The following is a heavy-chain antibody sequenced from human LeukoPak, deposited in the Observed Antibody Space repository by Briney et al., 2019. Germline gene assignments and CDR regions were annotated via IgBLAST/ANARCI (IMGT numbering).Heavy chain of an antibody. V-gene: IGHV3-30*04. J-gene: IGHJ6*02. CDR2: ISYDGSNK. CDR3: ARGTVTTSAPPYYYYYGMDV. Sequence: GRSLRLSCAASGFTFSSYAMHWVRQAPGKGLEWVAVISYDGSNKYYADSVKGRFTISRDNSKNTLYLQMNSLRAVDTAVYYCARGTVTTSAPPYYYYYGMDVWGQGTTVTVSS. CDR1: GFTFSSYA. D-gene: IGHD4-11*01.